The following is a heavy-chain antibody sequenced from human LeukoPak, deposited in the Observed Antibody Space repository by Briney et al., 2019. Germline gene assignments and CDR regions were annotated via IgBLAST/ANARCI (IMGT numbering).Heavy chain of an antibody. J-gene: IGHJ4*02. Sequence: ASVKVSCKASGYTFTSYYMHWVRQAPGQGLEWMGIINPSGGSTSDAQKFQGRVTMTRDTSTSTVYMELSSLRSEDTAVYYCATVRGSRDSNWYYENWGQGTLVTVSS. V-gene: IGHV1-46*01. D-gene: IGHD3-10*01. CDR1: GYTFTSYY. CDR3: ATVRGSRDSNWYYEN. CDR2: INPSGGST.